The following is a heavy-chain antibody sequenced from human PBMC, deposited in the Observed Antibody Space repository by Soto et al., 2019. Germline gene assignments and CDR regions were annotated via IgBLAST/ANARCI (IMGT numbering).Heavy chain of an antibody. D-gene: IGHD3-3*01. CDR1: GYTFTSYG. CDR2: ISAYNGNT. Sequence: ASVKVSCKASGYTFTSYGISWVRQAPGQGLEWMGWISAYNGNTNYAQKLQGRVTMTRNTSISTAYMELSSLRSEDTAVYYCARTIFGVVIPLKNWFDPWGQGTLVTSPQ. V-gene: IGHV1-18*01. CDR3: ARTIFGVVIPLKNWFDP. J-gene: IGHJ5*02.